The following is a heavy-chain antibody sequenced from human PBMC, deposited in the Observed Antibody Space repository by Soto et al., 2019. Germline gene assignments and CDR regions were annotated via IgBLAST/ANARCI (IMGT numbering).Heavy chain of an antibody. Sequence: SETRSLTCAGYVGSLSGYYWSWIRQPPGKWLEWIGEINHSGSTKXXPSLKSRVXISVDTSKNQFXLKLSXVTSADTAVYYCARGPPSLRRLRRGPGPLVTVSS. J-gene: IGHJ4*02. CDR1: VGSLSGYY. CDR2: INHSGST. CDR3: ARGPPSLRRLR. V-gene: IGHV4-34*01. D-gene: IGHD4-17*01.